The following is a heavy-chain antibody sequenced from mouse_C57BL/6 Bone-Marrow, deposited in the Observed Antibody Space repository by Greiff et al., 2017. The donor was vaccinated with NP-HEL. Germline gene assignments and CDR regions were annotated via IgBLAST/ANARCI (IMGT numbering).Heavy chain of an antibody. V-gene: IGHV5-12*01. CDR3: ARQIYDGYYWFAY. J-gene: IGHJ3*01. CDR1: GFTFSDYY. Sequence: EVQGVESGGGLVQPGGSLKLSCAASGFTFSDYYMYWVRQTPEKRLEWVAYISNGGGSTYYPDTVKGRFTISRDNAKNTLYLQMSRLKSEDTAMYYCARQIYDGYYWFAYWGQGTLVTVSA. CDR2: ISNGGGST. D-gene: IGHD2-3*01.